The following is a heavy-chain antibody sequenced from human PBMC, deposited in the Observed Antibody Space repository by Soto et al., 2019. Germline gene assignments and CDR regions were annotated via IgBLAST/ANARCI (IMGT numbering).Heavy chain of an antibody. CDR3: AKDRTFGPPLVRFDS. V-gene: IGHV3-23*01. J-gene: IGHJ4*02. CDR2: ISGNGGST. CDR1: GFTFSVYA. D-gene: IGHD6-6*01. Sequence: EVQLLESGGGLVQPGGSLRLSCGASGFTFSVYAMTWVRQAPGKGLEWVSAISGNGGSTYYADSVKGRFTISRDNSKSTLHLQMNSLRVEDTVVYYCAKDRTFGPPLVRFDSWGQGTLVTVSS.